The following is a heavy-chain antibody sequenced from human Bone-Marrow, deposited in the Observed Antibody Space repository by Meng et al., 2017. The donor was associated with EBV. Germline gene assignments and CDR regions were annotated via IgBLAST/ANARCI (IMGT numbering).Heavy chain of an antibody. V-gene: IGHV4-30-2*01. CDR1: GGSIRSCYS. CDR3: AAGDYSDSSGYYQFDN. CDR2: IYHSGNT. D-gene: IGHD3-22*01. Sequence: GSGLITPSRTLSPTWAVSGGSIRSCYSWSWIRQPPGKGLEWIGYIYHSGNTYYNPSLKSRVTISVDKSKNQFSLKLSSMTAADTAVYYCAAGDYSDSSGYYQFDNWGQGTLVTVSS. J-gene: IGHJ4*02.